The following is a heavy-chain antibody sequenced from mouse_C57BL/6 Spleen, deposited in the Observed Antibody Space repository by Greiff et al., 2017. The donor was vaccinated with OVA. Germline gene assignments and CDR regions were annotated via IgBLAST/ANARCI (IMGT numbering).Heavy chain of an antibody. CDR3: ARFTTVDFDY. Sequence: QVQLQQPGAELVMPGASVKLSCKASGYTFTSYWMHWVKQRPGQGLEWIGEIDPSDSYTNYNQKFKGKSTLTVDKSSSTAYMQLSSLTSEDSAVYYCARFTTVDFDYWGKGTTLTVSS. D-gene: IGHD1-1*01. J-gene: IGHJ2*01. CDR2: IDPSDSYT. CDR1: GYTFTSYW. V-gene: IGHV1-69*01.